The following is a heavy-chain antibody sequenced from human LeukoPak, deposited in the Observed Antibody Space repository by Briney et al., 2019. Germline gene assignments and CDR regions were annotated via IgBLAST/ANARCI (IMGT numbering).Heavy chain of an antibody. CDR2: ISAYNGNT. J-gene: IGHJ5*02. Sequence: ASVKVSCKASRYTFTSYVISWVRQAPGQGLEWMGWISAYNGNTNYAQKLQGRVTMTTDTSTSTAYMELRSLRSDDTAVYYCARAPGPTLLLWQRFDPWGQGTLVTV. CDR1: RYTFTSYV. D-gene: IGHD3-10*01. CDR3: ARAPGPTLLLWQRFDP. V-gene: IGHV1-18*01.